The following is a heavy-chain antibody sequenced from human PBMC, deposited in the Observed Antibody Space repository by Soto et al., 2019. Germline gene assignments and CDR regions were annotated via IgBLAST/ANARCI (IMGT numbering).Heavy chain of an antibody. V-gene: IGHV4-4*02. J-gene: IGHJ4*02. Sequence: QVHLQESGPGLVKPSGTLSLTCAVSGDSITSSNWWSWVRQAPGKGLEWIGEIYHRGATTYNPSLKNRATLSVDPSNNLFSLKLTSVTAADTAVYFCALDIGTATDYWGRVTLVTVA. CDR2: IYHRGAT. CDR3: ALDIGTATDY. CDR1: GDSITSSNW. D-gene: IGHD2-15*01.